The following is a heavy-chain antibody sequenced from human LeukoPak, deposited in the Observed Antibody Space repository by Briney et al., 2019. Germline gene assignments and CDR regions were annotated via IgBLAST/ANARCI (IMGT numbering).Heavy chain of an antibody. CDR1: GYTFTSYG. Sequence: ASVKVSCKASGYTFTSYGINWVRQAPGQGLEWMGWISAYTGDTNYEQKLQGKVTMTKDISTSTAYMELRSLRSDDTAVYYCARSGRFGELLPFDPWGQGTLVTVSS. J-gene: IGHJ5*02. D-gene: IGHD3-10*01. CDR3: ARSGRFGELLPFDP. V-gene: IGHV1-18*04. CDR2: ISAYTGDT.